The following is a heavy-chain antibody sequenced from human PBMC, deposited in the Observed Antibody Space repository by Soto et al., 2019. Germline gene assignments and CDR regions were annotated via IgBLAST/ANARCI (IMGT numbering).Heavy chain of an antibody. V-gene: IGHV1-69*13. CDR2: IIPVFGRQ. CDR3: AREGSGYNL. J-gene: IGHJ1*01. CDR1: GCSFSSFG. D-gene: IGHD5-12*01. Sequence: SVKVSCKASGCSFSSFGISWVRQAPGQGLEWMGGIIPVFGRQNYAQRFRGRLTITADESTNTVYLELIDLRSEDTAVYYCAREGSGYNLWGQGTQVTVSS.